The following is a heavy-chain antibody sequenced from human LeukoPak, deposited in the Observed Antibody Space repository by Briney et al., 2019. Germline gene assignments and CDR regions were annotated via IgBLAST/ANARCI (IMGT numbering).Heavy chain of an antibody. CDR3: TRPRGDGPDAFDI. V-gene: IGHV1-46*01. CDR2: INPSGGST. Sequence: ASVKVSCKASGYTFTSYYMHWVRQAPGQGLEWMGIINPSGGSTSYAQKFQGRVTMTRDMSTSTVYMELSSLRSEDTAVYYCTRPRGDGPDAFDIWGQGTMVTVSS. J-gene: IGHJ3*02. CDR1: GYTFTSYY. D-gene: IGHD5-24*01.